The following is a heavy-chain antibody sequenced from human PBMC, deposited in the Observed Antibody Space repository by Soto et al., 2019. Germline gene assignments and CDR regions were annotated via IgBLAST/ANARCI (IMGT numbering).Heavy chain of an antibody. CDR1: GFSLSTSGVG. Sequence: QITLKESGPPLVNPTQTLTLTCTFSGFSLSTSGVGVGWIRQPPGKALEWLALIYWNDDKRYSPSLKSRLTITKDTSKNQVVLTMTNMDPVDTATYYCAHGGSSWFPPYFDYWGQGTLVTVSS. CDR2: IYWNDDK. D-gene: IGHD6-13*01. CDR3: AHGGSSWFPPYFDY. V-gene: IGHV2-5*01. J-gene: IGHJ4*02.